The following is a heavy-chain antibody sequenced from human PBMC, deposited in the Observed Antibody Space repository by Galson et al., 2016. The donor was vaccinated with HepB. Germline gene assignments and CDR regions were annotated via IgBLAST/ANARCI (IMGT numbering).Heavy chain of an antibody. V-gene: IGHV3-23*01. CDR3: AKFKGVGVTGTLAYMDV. CDR2: ISGNGGST. J-gene: IGHJ6*03. Sequence: SLRLSCAASGLTFGNYAFNWLRQAPGKGLEWVAGISGNGGSTYYTDSVKGRFTVSRVNSKNTLFLQMNSLRVDDTAVYYCAKFKGVGVTGTLAYMDVWGEGTTVTVSS. CDR1: GLTFGNYA. D-gene: IGHD2-21*02.